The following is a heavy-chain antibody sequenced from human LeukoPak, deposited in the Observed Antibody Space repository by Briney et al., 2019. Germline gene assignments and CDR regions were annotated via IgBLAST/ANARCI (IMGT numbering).Heavy chain of an antibody. CDR3: ARGTMIGDWFDP. CDR1: GGSISSGSYY. Sequence: PSETLSLTCTVSGGSISSGSYYWSWIRQPAGKGLEWIGRIYTSGSTNYNPSLKSRVTISVDTSKNQFSLELSSVTAADTAVYYCARGTMIGDWFDPWGQGTLVTVSS. V-gene: IGHV4-61*02. CDR2: IYTSGST. J-gene: IGHJ5*02. D-gene: IGHD3-22*01.